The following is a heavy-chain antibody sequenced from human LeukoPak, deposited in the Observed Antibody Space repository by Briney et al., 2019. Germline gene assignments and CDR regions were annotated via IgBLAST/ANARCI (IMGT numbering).Heavy chain of an antibody. D-gene: IGHD7-27*01. CDR1: GYTFTGYY. J-gene: IGHJ4*02. CDR2: IHPNIGGI. V-gene: IGHV1-2*04. CDR3: ASGITSHWGSLDY. Sequence: GASVKVSCKASGYTFTGYYIHWVRQAPGQGLEWMGYIHPNIGGIDYAQKFQDFLTLTRDTAISTAYMELSRLSSDDTAVYYCASGITSHWGSLDYWGQGTLVTVSS.